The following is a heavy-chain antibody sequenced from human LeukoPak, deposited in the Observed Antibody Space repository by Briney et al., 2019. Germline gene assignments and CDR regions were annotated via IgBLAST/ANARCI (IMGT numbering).Heavy chain of an antibody. Sequence: ASVKVSCKASGYTFTDYALHWVRQVPGHRLEWMGWINAGNGNTKYSQKFQGRVTITRDTSASTAYMELSSPRSEDTAVYYCARRLGYCSGGSCGTGGWFDPWGQGTLVTVSS. J-gene: IGHJ5*02. V-gene: IGHV1-3*01. CDR3: ARRLGYCSGGSCGTGGWFDP. D-gene: IGHD2-15*01. CDR1: GYTFTDYA. CDR2: INAGNGNT.